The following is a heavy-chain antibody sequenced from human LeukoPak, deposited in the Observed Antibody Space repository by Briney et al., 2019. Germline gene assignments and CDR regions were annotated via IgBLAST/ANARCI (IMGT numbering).Heavy chain of an antibody. CDR1: GFTFSNYE. CDR3: AREPYYGSGSYSDFALDY. D-gene: IGHD3-10*01. V-gene: IGHV3-48*03. CDR2: ISGSGTSI. Sequence: PGGSLRLSCAASGFTFSNYEINWVRQAPGRGLEWISYISGSGTSIYHANSVKGRFTISRDNAKNYVYPQMNSLRAEDTAVYYCAREPYYGSGSYSDFALDYWGQGTLVTVSS. J-gene: IGHJ4*02.